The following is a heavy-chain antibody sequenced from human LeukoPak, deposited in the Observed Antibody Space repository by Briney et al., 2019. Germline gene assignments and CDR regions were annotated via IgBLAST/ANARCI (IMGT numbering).Heavy chain of an antibody. J-gene: IGHJ4*02. CDR3: ARANFLYCSSTTCLFDY. CDR2: INPNDGDT. V-gene: IGHV1-2*02. D-gene: IGHD2-2*01. Sequence: ASVKVSCKASGYTFTDYYMHWVRQAPGQGFEWMGCINPNDGDTNYAQKFQGRVTMTSDTSISTAYMEVSRLRSDDTAVYYCARANFLYCSSTTCLFDYWGQGTLVTVSS. CDR1: GYTFTDYY.